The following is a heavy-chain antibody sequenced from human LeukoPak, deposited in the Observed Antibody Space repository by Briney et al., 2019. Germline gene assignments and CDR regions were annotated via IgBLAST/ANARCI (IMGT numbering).Heavy chain of an antibody. D-gene: IGHD2-2*02. CDR3: ARDPEGYCSSTSCYTESSFDY. CDR1: GFTFSSYA. CDR2: ISYDGSNK. Sequence: GGSLRLSCAASGFTFSSYAMHWVRQAPGKGLEWVGVISYDGSNKYYADSVKGRFTISRDNSKNTLYLQMNSLRAEDTAVYYCARDPEGYCSSTSCYTESSFDYWGQGTLVTVSS. V-gene: IGHV3-30-3*01. J-gene: IGHJ4*02.